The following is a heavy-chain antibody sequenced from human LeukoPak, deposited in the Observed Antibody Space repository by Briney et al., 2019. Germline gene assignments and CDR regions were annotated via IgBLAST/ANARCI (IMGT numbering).Heavy chain of an antibody. CDR3: ARQYYYGSGSCDY. D-gene: IGHD3-10*01. J-gene: IGHJ4*02. Sequence: PSETLSLTCTVTGGSISLSSYYWGWIRQPPGKGLEWIGSIYYSGSTYYNPSLKSRVTISVDTSKNQVSLKLSSVTAADTAVYYCARQYYYGSGSCDYWGQGTLVTVSS. CDR2: IYYSGST. CDR1: GGSISLSSYY. V-gene: IGHV4-39*01.